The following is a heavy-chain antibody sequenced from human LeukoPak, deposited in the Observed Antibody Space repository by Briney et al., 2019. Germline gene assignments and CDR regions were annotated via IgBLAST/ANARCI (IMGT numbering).Heavy chain of an antibody. J-gene: IGHJ3*02. CDR3: AKSKGWYGDYDGPRDAFDI. D-gene: IGHD4-17*01. CDR1: GFTFSSYA. V-gene: IGHV3-23*01. Sequence: HPGGSLRLSCAASGFTFSSYAMSWVRQAPGKGLEWVSAISGSGGSTYYADSVKGRFTISRDNSKNTLYLQMNSLRAEDTAVYYCAKSKGWYGDYDGPRDAFDIWGQGTMVTVSS. CDR2: ISGSGGST.